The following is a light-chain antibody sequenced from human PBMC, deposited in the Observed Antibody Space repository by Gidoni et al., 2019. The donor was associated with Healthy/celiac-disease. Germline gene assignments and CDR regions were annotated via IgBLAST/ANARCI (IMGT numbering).Light chain of an antibody. Sequence: DIVLTQSPATLSLSPGERATLSCRASQSVSSYLAWYQQKPCQAPRLLVYDASNRATGIPARFSGSGSGTDFTLTISSLEPEDFAVYYCQQRSNWPLTFXGXTKVEIK. CDR3: QQRSNWPLT. J-gene: IGKJ4*01. V-gene: IGKV3-11*01. CDR1: QSVSSY. CDR2: DAS.